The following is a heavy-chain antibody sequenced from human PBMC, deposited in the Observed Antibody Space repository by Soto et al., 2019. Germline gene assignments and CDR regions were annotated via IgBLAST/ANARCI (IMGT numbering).Heavy chain of an antibody. CDR1: GYTFTSYG. CDR2: IIAFYGTT. V-gene: IGHV1-18*04. D-gene: IGHD4-4*01. Sequence: ASVKVSCKASGYTFTSYGISWVRQAPGQGLEWMGWIIAFYGTTNYAQKFQGRVTMTTDESTSTAYMELSSLRSDDTAVYYCATEGKDSSFFYSAIDVWGQGTMVTVSS. J-gene: IGHJ3*01. CDR3: ATEGKDSSFFYSAIDV.